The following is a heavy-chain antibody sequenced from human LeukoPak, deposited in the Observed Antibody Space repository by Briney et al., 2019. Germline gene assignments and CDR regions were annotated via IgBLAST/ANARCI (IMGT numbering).Heavy chain of an antibody. CDR1: GFTFGDYA. V-gene: IGHV3-49*04. Sequence: GGSLRLSCTASGFTFGDYAMSWVRQAPGKGLEWVGFIRSKTHGGTTEFAAPVKGRFSISRDDSKGIAYLQMNSLKTEDTAVYYCTRDGIPETNWSGYYIDYWGQGTLVTVSS. J-gene: IGHJ4*02. CDR2: IRSKTHGGTT. CDR3: TRDGIPETNWSGYYIDY. D-gene: IGHD3-3*01.